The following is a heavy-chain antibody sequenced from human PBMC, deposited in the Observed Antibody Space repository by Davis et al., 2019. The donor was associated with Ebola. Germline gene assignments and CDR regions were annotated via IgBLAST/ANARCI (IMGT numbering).Heavy chain of an antibody. J-gene: IGHJ4*02. CDR3: ARGRGIYCSGGSCYPGLDY. Sequence: MPSETLSLTCAVYGGSFSGYYWSWIRQPPGKGLEWIGEINHSGSTNYNPSLKSRVTISVDTSKNQFSLKLSSVTAADTAVYYCARGRGIYCSGGSCYPGLDYWGQGTLVTVFS. CDR1: GGSFSGYY. V-gene: IGHV4-34*01. D-gene: IGHD2-15*01. CDR2: INHSGST.